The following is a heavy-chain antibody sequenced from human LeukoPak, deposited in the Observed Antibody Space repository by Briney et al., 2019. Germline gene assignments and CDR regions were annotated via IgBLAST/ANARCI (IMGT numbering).Heavy chain of an antibody. J-gene: IGHJ4*02. V-gene: IGHV4-59*08. CDR2: IYYSGST. Sequence: SETLSLTRTVSGGSISSYYWSWIRQPPGKGLEWIGYIYYSGSTNYNPSLKSRVTISVDTSKNQFSLKLSSVTAADTAVYYCARRGSVHFDYWGQGTLVTVSS. CDR3: ARRGSVHFDY. D-gene: IGHD2-15*01. CDR1: GGSISSYY.